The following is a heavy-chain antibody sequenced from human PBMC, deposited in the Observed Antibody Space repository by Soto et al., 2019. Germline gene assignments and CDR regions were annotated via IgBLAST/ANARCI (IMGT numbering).Heavy chain of an antibody. D-gene: IGHD2-21*01. CDR2: INPNSGGT. CDR3: ARYCEDYYYHMDL. J-gene: IGHJ6*03. Sequence: AASVKVSCKASGYTFTGYYMHWVRQAPGQGLEWMGWINPNSGGTNYAQKFQGWVTMTRDTSISTAYMELSRLRSDDTAVYYCARYCEDYYYHMDLWAKGTTVTVSS. CDR1: GYTFTGYY. V-gene: IGHV1-2*04.